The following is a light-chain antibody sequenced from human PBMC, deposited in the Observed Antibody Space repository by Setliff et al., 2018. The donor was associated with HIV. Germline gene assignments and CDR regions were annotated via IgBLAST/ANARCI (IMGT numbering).Light chain of an antibody. CDR2: DTT. CDR1: TGAVTSGHY. J-gene: IGLJ2*01. Sequence: PGGTVTLTCGSSTGAVTSGHYPYWFQQKPGQAPTTLIYDTTYKHSWTPARFSGSLLGGKAALTLSGAQPEDEAEYYCLLSYSGARVFGGGTKVTVL. V-gene: IGLV7-46*01. CDR3: LLSYSGARV.